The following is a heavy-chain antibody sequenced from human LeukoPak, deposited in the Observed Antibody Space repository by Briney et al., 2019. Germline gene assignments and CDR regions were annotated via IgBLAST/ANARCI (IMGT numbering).Heavy chain of an antibody. Sequence: GESLKISCKGSGYNFITYWIAGVRQMPGKGLEWMGIIYSGDSDIRYSPSFQGQVTISADKSTSTAYLQWSSLKASDTAMYYCARRDYYDNSGYSYWGQGTLVTVSS. CDR3: ARRDYYDNSGYSY. CDR2: IYSGDSDI. CDR1: GYNFITYW. V-gene: IGHV5-51*01. J-gene: IGHJ4*02. D-gene: IGHD3-22*01.